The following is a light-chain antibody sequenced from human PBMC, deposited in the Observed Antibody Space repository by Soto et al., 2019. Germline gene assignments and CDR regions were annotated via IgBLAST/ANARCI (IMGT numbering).Light chain of an antibody. J-gene: IGKJ3*01. Sequence: EIVLTQSPATLSLSPGERAILSCRASQSVSTFLAWFQQKPGQPPRLLIYGGATRATDVPDRFSGSGSGTDFALTISGLEPEDSAVYYCQQYGGAPFTFGPGTRVDVK. CDR3: QQYGGAPFT. CDR2: GGA. CDR1: QSVSTF. V-gene: IGKV3-20*01.